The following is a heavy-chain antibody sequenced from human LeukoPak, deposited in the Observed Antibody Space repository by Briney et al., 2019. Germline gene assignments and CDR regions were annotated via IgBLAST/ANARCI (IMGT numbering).Heavy chain of an antibody. V-gene: IGHV3-23*01. D-gene: IGHD3-10*01. Sequence: GGSLRLSCAASGFTFRSYAMSWVRQAPGKGLEWVSAISGSGGSTYYADSVKGRFTISRDNSKNTLYLQMNSLRAEDTAVYYCATDGSGSYGHYYYYYMDVWGKGTTVTVSS. J-gene: IGHJ6*03. CDR1: GFTFRSYA. CDR3: ATDGSGSYGHYYYYYMDV. CDR2: ISGSGGST.